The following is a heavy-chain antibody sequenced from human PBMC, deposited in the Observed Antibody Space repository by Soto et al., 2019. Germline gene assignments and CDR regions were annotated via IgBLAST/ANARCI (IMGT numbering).Heavy chain of an antibody. D-gene: IGHD3-22*01. CDR1: GFTFSNAW. J-gene: IGHJ4*02. Sequence: GGSLRLSCAASGFTFSNAWMSWVRQAPGKGLEWVGRIKGEADVGTTDYAAPVKGRITISRDHSKDTLYLQMNSLKTEDTAVYYCIIGLSNGYYNFDYWSQWKPVNVSS. V-gene: IGHV3-15*01. CDR2: IKGEADVGTT. CDR3: IIGLSNGYYNFDY.